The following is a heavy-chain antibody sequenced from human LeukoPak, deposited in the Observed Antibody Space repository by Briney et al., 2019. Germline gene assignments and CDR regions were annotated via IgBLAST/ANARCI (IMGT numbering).Heavy chain of an antibody. J-gene: IGHJ4*02. D-gene: IGHD1-26*01. CDR3: AKSGGYGLTDY. CDR1: GGSISSSSYY. V-gene: IGHV4-39*01. Sequence: SETLSLTCTVSGGSISSSSYYWGWIRQPPGKGLEWIGSIYSSGSTYYNASLQSRVTISIETSKNQISLRLNSVTAADTAMYYCAKSGGYGLTDYWGQGTLVTVSS. CDR2: IYSSGST.